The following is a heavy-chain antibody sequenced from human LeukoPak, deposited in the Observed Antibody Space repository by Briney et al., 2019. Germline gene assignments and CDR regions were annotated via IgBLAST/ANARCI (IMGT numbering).Heavy chain of an antibody. Sequence: GASVKVSCKVSGYSLTELSMHWVRQAPGKGLEWMGGFDPRNGGTYFAQNFQGRVTLTEDTSTDTSSMELRSLKSDDTAVYYCTTSDRQFCSPSSCYIPFDYWGQGSLVTVSS. CDR2: FDPRNGGT. V-gene: IGHV1-24*01. J-gene: IGHJ4*02. D-gene: IGHD2-2*02. CDR1: GYSLTELS. CDR3: TTSDRQFCSPSSCYIPFDY.